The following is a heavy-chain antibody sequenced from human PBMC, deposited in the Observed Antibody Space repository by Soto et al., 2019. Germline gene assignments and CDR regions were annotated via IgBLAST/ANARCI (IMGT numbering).Heavy chain of an antibody. Sequence: QITLKESGPTLVRPTQTLTLTCTFSGFSLSSSGVGVGWIRQPPGKALEWLALIYWDDDKRYSPSLKSRLTITRAHSKNQVVLTLTKLDTVDTATYYCARGGWTTYYSPFFDSWGQGTLVTVSS. CDR1: GFSLSSSGVG. D-gene: IGHD3-10*01. CDR2: IYWDDDK. J-gene: IGHJ4*02. V-gene: IGHV2-5*02. CDR3: ARGGWTTYYSPFFDS.